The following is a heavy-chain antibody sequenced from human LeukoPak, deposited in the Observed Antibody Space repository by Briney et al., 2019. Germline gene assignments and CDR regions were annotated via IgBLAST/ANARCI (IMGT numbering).Heavy chain of an antibody. CDR2: INPNSGGT. D-gene: IGHD6-13*01. V-gene: IGHV1-2*06. CDR1: GYTFTGYY. J-gene: IGHJ4*02. CDR3: ARGEYSSSWDHYYFDY. Sequence: ASVKVSCKASGYTFTGYYMHWVRQAPGQGLEWMGRINPNSGGTNYAQTFQGRVTMTRDTSITTAYLEVSSLRSDDTAVYYCARGEYSSSWDHYYFDYWGQGTLVTVSS.